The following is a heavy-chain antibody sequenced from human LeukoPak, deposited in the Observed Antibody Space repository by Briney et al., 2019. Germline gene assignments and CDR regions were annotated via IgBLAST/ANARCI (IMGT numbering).Heavy chain of an antibody. J-gene: IGHJ4*02. D-gene: IGHD3-22*01. CDR3: ASEAYDSSGYYALFDY. CDR1: GGSISSYY. Sequence: SETLSLTCTVSGGSISSYYWSWIRQPPGKGLEWIGYIYYSGSTNYNPSLKSRVTISVDTSKNQFSLKLSSATAADTAVYYRASEAYDSSGYYALFDYWGQGTLVTVSS. V-gene: IGHV4-59*01. CDR2: IYYSGST.